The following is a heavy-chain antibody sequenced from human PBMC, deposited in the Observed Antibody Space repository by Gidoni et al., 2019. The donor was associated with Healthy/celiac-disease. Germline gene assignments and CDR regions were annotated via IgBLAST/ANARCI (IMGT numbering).Heavy chain of an antibody. V-gene: IGHV3-30-3*01. Sequence: QVQLVESGGGVVQPGRSLRLSCAAPGFTFSSYAMHWVRQAPGKGLEWVAVISYDGSNKYYADSVKGRFTISRDNSKNTLYLQMNSLRAEDTAVYYCARGWEVVVVAADGYGMDVWGQGTTVTVSS. CDR2: ISYDGSNK. D-gene: IGHD2-15*01. CDR1: GFTFSSYA. J-gene: IGHJ6*02. CDR3: ARGWEVVVVAADGYGMDV.